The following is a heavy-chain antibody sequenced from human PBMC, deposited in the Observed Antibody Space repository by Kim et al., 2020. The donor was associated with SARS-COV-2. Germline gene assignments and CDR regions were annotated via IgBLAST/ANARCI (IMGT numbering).Heavy chain of an antibody. J-gene: IGHJ4*02. Sequence: GGSLRLSCTVSGFTFNTYNMNWVRQAPGKGLEWVSSISSSSNYIYYADSVKGRFIISRDNAKNSLYLQMNSLRTEDTAVYYCATEPLLRGHDYWGQGTLV. D-gene: IGHD3-10*01. CDR2: ISSSSNYI. CDR3: ATEPLLRGHDY. CDR1: GFTFNTYN. V-gene: IGHV3-21*01.